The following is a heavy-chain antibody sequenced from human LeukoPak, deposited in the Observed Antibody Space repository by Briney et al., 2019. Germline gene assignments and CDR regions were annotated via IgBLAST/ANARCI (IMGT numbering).Heavy chain of an antibody. CDR3: ARDRSGSYGAYFDY. D-gene: IGHD1-26*01. J-gene: IGHJ4*02. CDR2: SYYSGST. Sequence: SETLSLTCTVSGGSISTYYWSWLRQPPGKGLEWIGYSYYSGSTNYNYNPSLKSRVTISVDTSKNQFSLKLSSVTAADTALYYCARDRSGSYGAYFDYWGQGILVTVSS. V-gene: IGHV4-59*01. CDR1: GGSISTYY.